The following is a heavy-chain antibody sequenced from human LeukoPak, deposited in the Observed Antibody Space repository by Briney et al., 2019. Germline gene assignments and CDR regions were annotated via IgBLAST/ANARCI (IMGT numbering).Heavy chain of an antibody. J-gene: IGHJ1*01. Sequence: PGGSLRLSCAASGFTFSSYSMNWVRQAPGKGLEWVSSISSSSSYIDYADSVKDRFTISRDNAKNSLYLQMNSLRAEDTAVYYCARVGCSSTSCPKYFQHWGQGTLVTVSS. V-gene: IGHV3-21*01. CDR1: GFTFSSYS. CDR3: ARVGCSSTSCPKYFQH. D-gene: IGHD2-2*01. CDR2: ISSSSSYI.